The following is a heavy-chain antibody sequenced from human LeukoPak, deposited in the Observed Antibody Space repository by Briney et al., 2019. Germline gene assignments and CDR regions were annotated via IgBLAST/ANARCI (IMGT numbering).Heavy chain of an antibody. Sequence: GASVKVSCKASGGTFSSYAISWVRQAPGQGLEWMGGIIPIFGTANYAQKFQGRVTITADKSTSTAYMELSSLRSEDTAVYYCARDRGSSLAPNWFDPWGQGTLVTVSS. V-gene: IGHV1-69*06. CDR1: GGTFSSYA. CDR2: IIPIFGTA. D-gene: IGHD6-6*01. CDR3: ARDRGSSLAPNWFDP. J-gene: IGHJ5*02.